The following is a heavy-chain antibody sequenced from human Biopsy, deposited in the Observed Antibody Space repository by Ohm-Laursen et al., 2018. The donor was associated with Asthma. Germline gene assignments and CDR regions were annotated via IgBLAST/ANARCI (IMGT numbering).Heavy chain of an antibody. D-gene: IGHD5-12*01. CDR3: ARGYSGTDRIVYYYSGMEV. Sequence: SVKVSCKASGDSLGSFINYAISWVRQAPRQGLEWMGGLIPVLGAADYAPMFEGRVTITADESTSTAYLELTSLRFEDTAVYYCARGYSGTDRIVYYYSGMEVWGQGTTVTVSS. CDR1: GDSLGSFINYA. J-gene: IGHJ6*02. V-gene: IGHV1-69*13. CDR2: LIPVLGAA.